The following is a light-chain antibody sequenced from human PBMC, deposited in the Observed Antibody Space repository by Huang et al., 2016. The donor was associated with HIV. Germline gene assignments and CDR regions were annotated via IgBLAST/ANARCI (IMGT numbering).Light chain of an antibody. V-gene: IGKV1-13*02. Sequence: IQLTQSPSSLSASVGDRVVITCRAGQVINSALAWYQKKPGKPPRLLIYGASGLEGGVPGRCSGSESGTDFTLTINNLQPDDFATYFCQQYDSYPWTFGQGTKV. J-gene: IGKJ1*01. CDR1: QVINSA. CDR2: GAS. CDR3: QQYDSYPWT.